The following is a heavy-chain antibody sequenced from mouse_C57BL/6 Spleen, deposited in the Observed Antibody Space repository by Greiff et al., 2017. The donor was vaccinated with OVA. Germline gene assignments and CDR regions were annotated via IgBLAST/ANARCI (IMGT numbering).Heavy chain of an antibody. CDR2: IDPSDSYT. D-gene: IGHD4-1*01. V-gene: IGHV1-69*01. J-gene: IGHJ4*01. CDR3: ARTGYAMDY. CDR1: GYTFTSYW. Sequence: VQLQQPGAELVMPGASVKLSCKASGYTFTSYWMHWVKQRPGQGLEWIGEIDPSDSYTNYNQKFKGKSTLTVDKSSSTAYMQLSSLTSEDSAVYYCARTGYAMDYWGQGTSVTVSS.